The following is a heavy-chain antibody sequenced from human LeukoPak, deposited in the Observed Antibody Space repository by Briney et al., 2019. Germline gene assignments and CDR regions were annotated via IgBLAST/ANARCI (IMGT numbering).Heavy chain of an antibody. CDR2: ISGSGGST. CDR1: GFTFSSYA. J-gene: IGHJ4*02. CDR3: AKSQAVAGTFDY. Sequence: GGSLRLSCAASGFTFSSYAMSWVRQAPGKGLEWVPAISGSGGSTYYADSVKGRFTISRDNSKNTLYLQMNSLRAEDTAVYYCAKSQAVAGTFDYWGQGTLVTVSS. V-gene: IGHV3-23*01. D-gene: IGHD6-19*01.